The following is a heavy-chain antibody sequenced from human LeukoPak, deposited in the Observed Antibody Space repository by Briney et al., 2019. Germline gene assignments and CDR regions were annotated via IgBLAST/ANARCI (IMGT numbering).Heavy chain of an antibody. J-gene: IGHJ4*02. V-gene: IGHV1-69*06. Sequence: SVKVSCKASGYTFTSYGISWVRQAPGQGLEWMGGIIPIFGTANYAQKFQGRVTITADKSTSTAYMELSSLRSEDTAVYYCARSRVGTTVTLDYWGQGTLVTVSS. CDR3: ARSRVGTTVTLDY. CDR1: GYTFTSYG. CDR2: IIPIFGTA. D-gene: IGHD4-17*01.